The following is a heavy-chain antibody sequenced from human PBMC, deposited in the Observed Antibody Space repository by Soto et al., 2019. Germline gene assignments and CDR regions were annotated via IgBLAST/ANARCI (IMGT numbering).Heavy chain of an antibody. V-gene: IGHV1-69*01. J-gene: IGHJ1*01. CDR3: ARGWNDFPH. CDR1: GGTFSNFV. D-gene: IGHD1-1*01. Sequence: QVQLVQSGAEVKKPGSSVKVSCQASGGTFSNFVFSWVRQAPGQGLECMGGILPSVGKANYAQHFQGRATITADESTATVYLELSSLKSEDTAVYYCARGWNDFPHWGQGTLVTVSS. CDR2: ILPSVGKA.